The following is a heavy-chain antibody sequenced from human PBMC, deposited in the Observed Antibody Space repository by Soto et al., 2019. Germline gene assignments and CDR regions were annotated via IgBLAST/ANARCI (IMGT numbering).Heavy chain of an antibody. CDR2: ISGDGTRT. V-gene: IGHV3-23*01. D-gene: IGHD3-10*01. J-gene: IGHJ6*02. Sequence: GGSLRLSCAASGFNFYNYAMTWVRQAPGKGLEWVSGISGDGTRTYYGDSVKGRFTISRDNSKNTVFLQMNSLRAEDTALYYCAKIGSGSYYSSSYYYYGMDVWGQGTTVTVSS. CDR3: AKIGSGSYYSSSYYYYGMDV. CDR1: GFNFYNYA.